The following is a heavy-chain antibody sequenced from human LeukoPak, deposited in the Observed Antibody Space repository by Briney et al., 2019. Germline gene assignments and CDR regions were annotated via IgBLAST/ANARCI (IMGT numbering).Heavy chain of an antibody. D-gene: IGHD6-13*01. CDR1: GGTFSSYA. CDR2: IIPIFGTA. J-gene: IGHJ4*01. Sequence: SVKVSCKASGGTFSSYAISWVRQAPGQGLEWMGGIIPIFGTANYAQKFQGRVTITADESTGTAYMELSRLRSEDTAVHYCARDFWPLNEYNSSWYSKYWGHGTLVTVSS. CDR3: ARDFWPLNEYNSSWYSKY. V-gene: IGHV1-69*13.